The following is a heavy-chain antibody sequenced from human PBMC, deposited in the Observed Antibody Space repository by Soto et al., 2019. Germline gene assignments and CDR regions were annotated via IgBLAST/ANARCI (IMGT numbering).Heavy chain of an antibody. V-gene: IGHV1-69*05. CDR1: GGTFSSYA. CDR3: ARHPGGRGYYYGMDV. D-gene: IGHD2-15*01. CDR2: IIPIFGTA. Sequence: QVQLVQSGAEVKKPGSSVKVSCKASGGTFSSYAISWVRQAPGQGLEWMGGIIPIFGTANYAQKFQGRVTIAPEQSPXQAYMELSSLRSEDTAVYYCARHPGGRGYYYGMDVWGQGTTVTVSS. J-gene: IGHJ6*02.